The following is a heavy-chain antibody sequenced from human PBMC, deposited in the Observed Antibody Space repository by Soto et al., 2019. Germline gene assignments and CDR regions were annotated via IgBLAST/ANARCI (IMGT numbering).Heavy chain of an antibody. J-gene: IGHJ4*02. CDR3: AKSGSGATSECDY. Sequence: GASVKVSCKASGYTFTGYYMHWVRQAPGQGLEWMGWINPNSGGTNYAQKFQGRVTMTRDTSIRTAYMELSRLRSDDTAVYYCAKSGSGATSECDYWGQGTLVTVSS. V-gene: IGHV1-2*02. CDR1: GYTFTGYY. CDR2: INPNSGGT. D-gene: IGHD1-26*01.